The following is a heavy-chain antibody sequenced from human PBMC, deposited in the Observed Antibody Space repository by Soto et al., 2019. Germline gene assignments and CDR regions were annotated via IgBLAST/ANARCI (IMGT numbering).Heavy chain of an antibody. J-gene: IGHJ6*02. CDR1: GFTFSSYD. D-gene: IGHD3-10*01. Sequence: GGSLRLSCAASGFTFSSYDMHWVRQATGKGLEWVSAIGTAGDPYYPGSVKGRFTISRENAKNSLYLQINSLRAGDTAVYYCARGTYYYGSGTGPSYYYYYGMDVWGQGTTVTVSS. CDR3: ARGTYYYGSGTGPSYYYYYGMDV. CDR2: IGTAGDP. V-gene: IGHV3-13*05.